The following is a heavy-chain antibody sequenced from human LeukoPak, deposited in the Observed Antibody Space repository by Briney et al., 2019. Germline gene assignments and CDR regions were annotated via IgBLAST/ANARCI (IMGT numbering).Heavy chain of an antibody. CDR3: AKSGDYYYGMDV. D-gene: IGHD4-17*01. CDR1: GFNVSTNY. J-gene: IGHJ6*02. Sequence: GGSLRLSCTASGFNVSTNYLSWVRQAPGKGLEWVSLIYSGGSTYYADSVKGRFTISRDNAKNSLYLQMNSLRAEDTAVYYCAKSGDYYYGMDVWGQGTTVTVSS. CDR2: IYSGGST. V-gene: IGHV3-66*01.